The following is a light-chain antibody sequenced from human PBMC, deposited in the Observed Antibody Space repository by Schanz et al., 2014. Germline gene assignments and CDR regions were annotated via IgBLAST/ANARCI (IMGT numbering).Light chain of an antibody. Sequence: IVLTQSPGTLSLSPGERPTLSCRASQSINSNYLAWYQQKPGQAPRLLISVASIRATGIPDRFSGSGSGTDFTLTISRLEPEDFAVYYCQQYSSSPRTFGQGTRLEIK. CDR1: QSINSNY. CDR2: VAS. J-gene: IGKJ5*01. V-gene: IGKV3-20*01. CDR3: QQYSSSPRT.